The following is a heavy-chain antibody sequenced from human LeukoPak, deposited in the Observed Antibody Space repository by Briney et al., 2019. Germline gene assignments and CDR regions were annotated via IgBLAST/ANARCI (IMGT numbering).Heavy chain of an antibody. D-gene: IGHD3-10*01. V-gene: IGHV1-8*01. J-gene: IGHJ5*02. CDR1: GYTFITFD. CDR3: ARLGRNSYGSENWFDP. Sequence: SVKVSRKASGYTFITFDINWVRQAPGQGLEWMGWMNSNGGNTGYAQQFKGRVTMTRDTSISTAYMELSSLRSEDTAVYYCARLGRNSYGSENWFDPWGQGTLVTVSS. CDR2: MNSNGGNT.